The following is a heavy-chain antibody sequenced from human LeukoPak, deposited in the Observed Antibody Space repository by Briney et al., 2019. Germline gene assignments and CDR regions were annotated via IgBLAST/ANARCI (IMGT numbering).Heavy chain of an antibody. V-gene: IGHV1-24*01. J-gene: IGHJ6*02. CDR3: ATDGHLNYYYGMDV. CDR1: GYTLTQLS. Sequence: GASVKVSCKVPGYTLTQLSMHWVRQAPGKGLEGMGGFDPEDGETIYAQKFQGRVTMTEDTSTDTAYMELSSLRSEDTAVYYCATDGHLNYYYGMDVWGQGTTVTVSS. CDR2: FDPEDGET.